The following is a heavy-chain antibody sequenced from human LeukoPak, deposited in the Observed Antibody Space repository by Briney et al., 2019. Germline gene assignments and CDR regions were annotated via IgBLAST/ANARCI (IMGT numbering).Heavy chain of an antibody. CDR3: ARGRYCSGGSCPPFFDY. J-gene: IGHJ4*02. D-gene: IGHD2-15*01. CDR1: GYTFTSYD. Sequence: ASVKVSCKASGYTFTSYDINWVRQATGQGLEWMGWMNPNSGNTGYARKFQGRVTMTRNTSISTAYMELSSLRSEETAVYYCARGRYCSGGSCPPFFDYWGQGTLVTVSS. V-gene: IGHV1-8*01. CDR2: MNPNSGNT.